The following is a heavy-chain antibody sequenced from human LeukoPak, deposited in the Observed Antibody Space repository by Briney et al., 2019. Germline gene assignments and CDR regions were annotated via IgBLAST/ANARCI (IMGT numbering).Heavy chain of an antibody. CDR2: VSQDGGEK. CDR3: ATSGSYYDY. J-gene: IGHJ4*02. D-gene: IGHD1-26*01. V-gene: IGHV3-7*02. CDR1: GFSFGSYW. Sequence: RAFLRLSRAATGFSFGSYWITWVGQAPGKRLEWVANVSQDGGEKYYVDSVKGRFTISRDNAKNSLYLHMNSLRAEDTAVYYCATSGSYYDYWGQGTLSPSP.